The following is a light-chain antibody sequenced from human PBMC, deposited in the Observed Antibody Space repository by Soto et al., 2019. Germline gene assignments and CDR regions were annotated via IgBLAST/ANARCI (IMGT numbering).Light chain of an antibody. Sequence: QSVLTQSPSASASLGAPVKLTCTLSSGHSSYAIAWHQQQPEKGPRYLMKLNSDGSHSKGDGIPDRFSGSSSGAERYLTISSLRSEDEADYYCQTWGTVVFGGGTKLTVL. CDR1: SGHSSYA. V-gene: IGLV4-69*01. J-gene: IGLJ2*01. CDR3: QTWGTVV. CDR2: LNSDGSH.